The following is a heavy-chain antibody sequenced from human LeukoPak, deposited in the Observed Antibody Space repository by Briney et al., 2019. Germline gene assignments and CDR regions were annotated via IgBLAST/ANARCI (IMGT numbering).Heavy chain of an antibody. D-gene: IGHD7-27*01. CDR2: IRSRPSTI. J-gene: IGHJ4*02. CDR1: GFTFTSYS. Sequence: PGGSLRLSCAASGFTFTSYSMNGGRQAPGKGLEWVSYIRSRPSTIYYADSVKGRFTISRDDAKNSLYLQMNSLRAEDTAIYYCVRAHHWGFDSWGQGTQVTVSS. V-gene: IGHV3-48*01. CDR3: VRAHHWGFDS.